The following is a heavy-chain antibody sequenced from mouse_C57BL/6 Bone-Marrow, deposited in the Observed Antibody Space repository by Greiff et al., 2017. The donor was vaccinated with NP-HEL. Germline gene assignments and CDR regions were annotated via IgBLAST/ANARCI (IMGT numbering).Heavy chain of an antibody. CDR3: ARPFTHAYYGSSPWFAY. V-gene: IGHV2-9-1*01. Sequence: QVQLKESGPGLVAPSQSLSITCTVSGFSFTSYAISWVRQPPGKGLEWLGVIWTGGGTNYNSALKSRLSISKDNSKSQVFLKMNSLQTDDTARYYCARPFTHAYYGSSPWFAYWGQGTLVTVSA. CDR2: IWTGGGT. CDR1: GFSFTSYA. J-gene: IGHJ3*01. D-gene: IGHD1-1*01.